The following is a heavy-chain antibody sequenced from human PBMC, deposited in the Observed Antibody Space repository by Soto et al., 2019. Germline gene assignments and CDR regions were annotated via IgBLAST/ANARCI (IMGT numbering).Heavy chain of an antibody. J-gene: IGHJ4*02. Sequence: AGGSLRLSCATSGFPFNDYYMTWIRQAPGKGLEWLSHISPKSTFRNYADSVKGRFTISRDNTESSLFLQMNSLGVDDTAVYSCVRGGGGGLFAHWGQGVLVTVSS. V-gene: IGHV3-11*06. CDR1: GFPFNDYY. CDR2: ISPKSTFR. CDR3: VRGGGGGLFAH. D-gene: IGHD2-21*01.